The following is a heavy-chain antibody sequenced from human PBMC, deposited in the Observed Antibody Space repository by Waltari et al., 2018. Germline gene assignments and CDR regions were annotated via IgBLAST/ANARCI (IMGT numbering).Heavy chain of an antibody. J-gene: IGHJ6*02. CDR1: GFTFSNSW. CDR3: SKSLDV. Sequence: EVQVVESGGGLVQPGGSLRLSCAAPGFTFSNSWMDWVRQVPGKGLEWVANIKQDGSEKNYVDSVKGRFTIFRDNTKNSLYLQMNSLRAEDTAVYYCSKSLDVWGPGTTVTVSS. V-gene: IGHV3-7*01. CDR2: IKQDGSEK.